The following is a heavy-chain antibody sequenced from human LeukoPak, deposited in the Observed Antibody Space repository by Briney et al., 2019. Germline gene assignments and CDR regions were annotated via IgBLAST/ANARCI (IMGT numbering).Heavy chain of an antibody. CDR3: AKDLRFEIVVVPAAILY. CDR1: GFTFSSYA. J-gene: IGHJ4*02. Sequence: LGGSLRLSCAASGFTFSSYAMSWVRQAPGKGLEWVSAISGSGGSTYYADSVKGRFTISRDNSKNTLYLQMNSLRAEDTAVYYCAKDLRFEIVVVPAAILYWGQGTLVTVSS. D-gene: IGHD2-2*02. CDR2: ISGSGGST. V-gene: IGHV3-23*01.